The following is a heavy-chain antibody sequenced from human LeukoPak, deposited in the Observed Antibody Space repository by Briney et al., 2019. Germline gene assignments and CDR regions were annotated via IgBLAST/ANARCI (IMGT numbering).Heavy chain of an antibody. CDR3: ARDGLYCSGCFDI. J-gene: IGHJ3*02. CDR2: IGTAGDT. Sequence: GRSLRLSCAASGFTFSSYDMHWVRHATGKGLEWVSAIGTAGDTYYPGSVRGRFTISRENAKNSLYLQMNSLRAGDTAVYYCARDGLYCSGCFDIWGQGTMVTVSS. V-gene: IGHV3-13*01. D-gene: IGHD2-15*01. CDR1: GFTFSSYD.